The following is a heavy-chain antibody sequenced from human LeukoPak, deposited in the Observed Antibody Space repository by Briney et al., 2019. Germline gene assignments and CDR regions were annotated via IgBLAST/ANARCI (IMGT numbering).Heavy chain of an antibody. CDR2: IRNKVNSYTT. J-gene: IGHJ4*02. Sequence: GGSLRLSCAASXFTFSGYWMSWFRQAPGKGLEWVGRIRNKVNSYTTEYAASVKGRFTISRDDSKNSLFLQMNSLKTEDTAVYYCARVPYSSAWLDYWGQGTLVTVSS. CDR1: XFTFSGYW. CDR3: ARVPYSSAWLDY. D-gene: IGHD6-25*01. V-gene: IGHV3-72*01.